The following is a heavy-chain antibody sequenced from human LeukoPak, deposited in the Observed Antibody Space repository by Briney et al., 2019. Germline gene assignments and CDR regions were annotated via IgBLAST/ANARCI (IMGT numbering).Heavy chain of an antibody. CDR2: ISGSGGST. CDR3: AKVSIKQQLAHTFDY. J-gene: IGHJ4*02. D-gene: IGHD6-13*01. CDR1: GFTFSSYA. V-gene: IGHV3-23*01. Sequence: PGGSLRLSCAASGFTFSSYAMSWVRQAPGKGLEWVSAISGSGGSTYYADSVKGRLTISRDNSKNTLYLQINSLRAEDTAVYYCAKVSIKQQLAHTFDYWGQGTLVTVSS.